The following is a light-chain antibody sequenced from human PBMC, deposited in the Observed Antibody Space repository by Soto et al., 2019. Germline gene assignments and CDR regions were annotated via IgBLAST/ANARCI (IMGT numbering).Light chain of an antibody. Sequence: DIAMTQSPLSLPVTPGEPASISCRSSQSLLHSNGYNYLDWYLQKPGQSPQLLIYLGSNRASGVPDRFSGSGSGTDFTLKISRVEAEDVGVYYCMQALQTPLTFGGGTKVEI. CDR2: LGS. V-gene: IGKV2-28*01. CDR1: QSLLHSNGYNY. CDR3: MQALQTPLT. J-gene: IGKJ4*01.